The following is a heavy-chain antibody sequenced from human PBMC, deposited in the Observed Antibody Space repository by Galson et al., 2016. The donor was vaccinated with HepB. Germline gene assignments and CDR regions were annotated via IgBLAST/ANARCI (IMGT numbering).Heavy chain of an antibody. Sequence: SLRLSCAASGFDFKKYAMHWVRQAPGKGLEWVSTIEKDGSYTYYAASVQGRFTISRDNSKNTLYLLINSLRAEDTAVYYCAKEVGSLIQHWYNDYWGQGSLVTVSS. CDR2: IEKDGSYT. V-gene: IGHV3-23*01. CDR3: AKEVGSLIQHWYNDY. J-gene: IGHJ4*02. CDR1: GFDFKKYA. D-gene: IGHD3-10*01.